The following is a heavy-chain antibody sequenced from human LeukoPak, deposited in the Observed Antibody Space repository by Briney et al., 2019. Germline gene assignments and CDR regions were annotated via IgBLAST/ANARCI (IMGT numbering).Heavy chain of an antibody. Sequence: ASVKVSCKASGYTFTSYGISWVRQAPGQGLEWMGWISAYNGNTNYAQKLQGRVTMTTDTSTSTAYMELRSLRSDDTAFYYCARGCSSTTCYLLDYWGQGTLVTVSS. CDR1: GYTFTSYG. CDR2: ISAYNGNT. J-gene: IGHJ4*02. D-gene: IGHD2-2*01. V-gene: IGHV1-18*01. CDR3: ARGCSSTTCYLLDY.